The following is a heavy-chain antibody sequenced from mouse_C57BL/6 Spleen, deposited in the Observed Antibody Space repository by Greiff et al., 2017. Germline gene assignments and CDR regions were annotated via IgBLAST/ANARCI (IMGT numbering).Heavy chain of an antibody. D-gene: IGHD4-1*01. CDR2: IDPEDGET. CDR3: ARSPNWSFDY. CDR1: GFNIKDYY. J-gene: IGHJ2*01. Sequence: VHVKQSGAELVKPGASVKLSCTASGFNIKDYYMHWVKQRTEQGLEWIGRIDPEDGETKYAPKFQGKATITADTSSNTAYLQLSSLTSEDTAVYCSARSPNWSFDYGGQGTTLTVAS. V-gene: IGHV14-2*01.